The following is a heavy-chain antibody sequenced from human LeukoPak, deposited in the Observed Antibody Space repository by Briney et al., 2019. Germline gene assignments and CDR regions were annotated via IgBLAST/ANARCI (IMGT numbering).Heavy chain of an antibody. CDR2: IYYSGST. Sequence: SETLSLTCTVSGGSISSYYWSWIRQPPGKGLEWIGYIYYSGSTNYNPSLKSRVTISVDTSKNQFSLKLSSVTAADTAVYYCAGSGYYYTIDYWGQGTLVTVSS. CDR3: AGSGYYYTIDY. J-gene: IGHJ4*02. D-gene: IGHD3-22*01. CDR1: GGSISSYY. V-gene: IGHV4-59*01.